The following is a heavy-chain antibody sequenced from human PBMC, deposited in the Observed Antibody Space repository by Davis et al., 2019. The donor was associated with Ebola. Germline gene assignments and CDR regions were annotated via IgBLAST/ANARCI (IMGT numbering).Heavy chain of an antibody. Sequence: GESLKTSCAASCFIFRNYWMSWVRQAPGKGPEWVSSISTSSEYIYYTDSVKGRFTISSDNAKNSVYLQMNSLRAEDTAVYYCARDGREVWFGELLYQPLDYWGQGTLVTVSS. J-gene: IGHJ4*02. V-gene: IGHV3-21*04. CDR1: CFIFRNYW. CDR2: ISTSSEYI. CDR3: ARDGREVWFGELLYQPLDY. D-gene: IGHD3-10*01.